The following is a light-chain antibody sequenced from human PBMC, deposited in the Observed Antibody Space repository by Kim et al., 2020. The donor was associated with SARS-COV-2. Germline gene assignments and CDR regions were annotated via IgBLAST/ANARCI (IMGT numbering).Light chain of an antibody. CDR1: RGIGTW. J-gene: IGKJ1*01. CDR2: DAN. V-gene: IGKV1-5*01. CDR3: QQYNRDSRT. Sequence: DIQMTQSPSTVSSSIGDTVTITCRASRGIGTWLAWYQQRPGQAPKLLIYDANNLQSGVPSRFSGSGSGTQFTLTISSLQPDDFGTYDCQQYNRDSRTFGQGTKVDIK.